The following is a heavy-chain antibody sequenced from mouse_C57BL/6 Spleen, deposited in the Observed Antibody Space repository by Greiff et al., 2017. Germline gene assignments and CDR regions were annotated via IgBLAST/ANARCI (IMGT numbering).Heavy chain of an antibody. J-gene: IGHJ2*01. D-gene: IGHD2-4*01. CDR1: GYTFTSYW. Sequence: QVQLQQPGAELVKPGASVKVSCKASGYTFTSYWMHWVKQRPGQGLEWIGRIHPSDSATNYNQQFKGKATLTVDKSSSTAYMQLSILTSEDSAVYYCAISDDYLFDYWGQGTTLTVSS. CDR2: IHPSDSAT. V-gene: IGHV1-74*01. CDR3: AISDDYLFDY.